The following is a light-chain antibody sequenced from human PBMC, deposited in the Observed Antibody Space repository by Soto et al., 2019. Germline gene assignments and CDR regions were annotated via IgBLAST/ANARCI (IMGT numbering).Light chain of an antibody. Sequence: DIQMTQSPSTLSASVGDRATLTCRASQSISSWLAWYQQKPGKAPKLLIYHASSLESGVPSRFSGSESGTEFTLTINSLQPDDFATYYCQQYNSYPWTFGQGTKVDIK. V-gene: IGKV1-5*01. CDR2: HAS. CDR3: QQYNSYPWT. J-gene: IGKJ1*01. CDR1: QSISSW.